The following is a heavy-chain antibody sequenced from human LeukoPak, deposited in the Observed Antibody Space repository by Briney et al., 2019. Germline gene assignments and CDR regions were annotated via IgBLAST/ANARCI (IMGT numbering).Heavy chain of an antibody. V-gene: IGHV4-30-2*01. D-gene: IGHD3-22*01. CDR1: GDSISSSNYY. Sequence: PSETLSLTCTVSGDSISSSNYYCGWIRQPPGKGLEWIGYIYHSGSTYYNPSLKSRVTISVDRSKNQFSLKLSSVTAADTAVYYCASLGDRVYWGQGTLVTVSS. J-gene: IGHJ4*02. CDR3: ASLGDRVY. CDR2: IYHSGST.